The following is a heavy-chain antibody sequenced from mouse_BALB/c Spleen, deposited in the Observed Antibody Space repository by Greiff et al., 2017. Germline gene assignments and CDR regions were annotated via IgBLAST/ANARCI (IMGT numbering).Heavy chain of an antibody. CDR2: IDPENGNT. CDR1: GFTIKDYY. J-gene: IGHJ1*01. D-gene: IGHD3-3*01. CDR3: AIPPRAYWYFDV. V-gene: IGHV14-1*02. Sequence: VQLQQSGAELVRPGALVKLSCKASGFTIKDYYMHWVKQRPEQGLEWIGWIDPENGNTVYDPKFPGKASITADTYSNTAYLQLSSLTSEDTAVDYCAIPPRAYWYFDVWGAGTTVTVSS.